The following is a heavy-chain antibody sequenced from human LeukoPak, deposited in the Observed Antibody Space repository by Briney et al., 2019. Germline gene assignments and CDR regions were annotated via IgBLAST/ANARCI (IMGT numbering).Heavy chain of an antibody. CDR1: GYSFTSYW. D-gene: IGHD2-2*01. CDR3: ARETLFRYCSSTSCPDGTYYYYGMDV. V-gene: IGHV5-51*01. Sequence: GESLKISCKGSGYSFTSYWIGWVRQMPGKGLEWMGIIYPGDSDTRYSPSFQGQVTISADKSISTAYLQWSSLKASDTAMYYCARETLFRYCSSTSCPDGTYYYYGMDVRGQGTTVTVSS. CDR2: IYPGDSDT. J-gene: IGHJ6*02.